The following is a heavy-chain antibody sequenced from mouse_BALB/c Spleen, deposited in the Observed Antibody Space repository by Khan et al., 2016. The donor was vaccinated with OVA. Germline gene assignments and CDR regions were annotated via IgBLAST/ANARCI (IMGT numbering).Heavy chain of an antibody. CDR1: GYSITSGYY. J-gene: IGHJ1*01. V-gene: IGHV3-6*02. Sequence: QLEESGPGLVKPSQSLSLTCSVTGYSITSGYYWNWIRQFPGNKLEWMGYISYDGSNNYNPSLKNRISITRDTSKNQFFLKLNSVTTEDTATYYCARDYYGSSWYFDVWGAGTTVTGSS. CDR3: ARDYYGSSWYFDV. CDR2: ISYDGSN. D-gene: IGHD1-1*01.